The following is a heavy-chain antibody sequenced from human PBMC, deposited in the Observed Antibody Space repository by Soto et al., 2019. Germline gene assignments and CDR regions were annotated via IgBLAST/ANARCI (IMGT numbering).Heavy chain of an antibody. Sequence: EVQLVESGGGLVQPGGSLRLSCAASGFTFSNYWMHRIRKSPGEGLVWVSRINMDGTTTNYADSVEGRFTISRDNARNTLWLQINSLRADDAAVYYCARVAVGAYWFDPWGQGTLVTVSS. CDR1: GFTFSNYW. J-gene: IGHJ5*02. V-gene: IGHV3-74*01. CDR2: INMDGTTT. CDR3: ARVAVGAYWFDP. D-gene: IGHD1-26*01.